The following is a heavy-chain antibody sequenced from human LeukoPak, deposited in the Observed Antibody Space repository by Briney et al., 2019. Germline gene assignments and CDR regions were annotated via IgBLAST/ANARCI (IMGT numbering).Heavy chain of an antibody. D-gene: IGHD6-6*01. V-gene: IGHV3-49*03. CDR3: TRAPYSSYGFFDY. J-gene: IGHJ4*02. CDR1: GFTFGDYL. Sequence: GGSLRLSCTASGFTFGDYLVSWFRQAPGKGLEWVGFIRSKAYGGTTEYAASVKGRFTISRDDSKSIAYVQMNTLKTEDTAVYYCTRAPYSSYGFFDYWGQGTLVTVSS. CDR2: IRSKAYGGTT.